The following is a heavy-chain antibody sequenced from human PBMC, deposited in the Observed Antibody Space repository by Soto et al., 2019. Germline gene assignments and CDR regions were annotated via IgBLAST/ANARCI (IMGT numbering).Heavy chain of an antibody. CDR1: GFTFSSYG. V-gene: IGHV3-33*01. D-gene: IGHD2-15*01. Sequence: GGSLRLSCAASGFTFSSYGMHWVRQAPGKGLEWVAVIWYDGSNKYYADSVKGRFTISRDNSKNTLYLQMNSLRAEDTAVYYCARSPLEVLDIVVVVAAKGFDYWGQGTLVTSPQ. J-gene: IGHJ4*02. CDR2: IWYDGSNK. CDR3: ARSPLEVLDIVVVVAAKGFDY.